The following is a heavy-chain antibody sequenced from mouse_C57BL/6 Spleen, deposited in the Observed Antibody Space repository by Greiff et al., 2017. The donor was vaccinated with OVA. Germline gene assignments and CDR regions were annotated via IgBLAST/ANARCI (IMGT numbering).Heavy chain of an antibody. J-gene: IGHJ4*01. CDR3: TREGSGTGYAMDY. D-gene: IGHD4-1*01. CDR2: IDPETGGT. CDR1: GYTFTDYE. Sequence: VQLQQSGAELVRPGASVTLSCKASGYTFTDYEMHWVKQTPVHGLEWIGAIDPETGGTAYNQKFKGKAILTADKSSSTAYMELRSLTSEDSAVYYCTREGSGTGYAMDYWGQGTSVTVSS. V-gene: IGHV1-15*01.